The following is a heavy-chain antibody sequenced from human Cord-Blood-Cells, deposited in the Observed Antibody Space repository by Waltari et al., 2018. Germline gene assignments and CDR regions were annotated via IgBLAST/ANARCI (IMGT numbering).Heavy chain of an antibody. CDR3: ARDRGSGYYFDAFDI. J-gene: IGHJ3*02. D-gene: IGHD3-22*01. CDR2: IIPIFGTA. V-gene: IGHV1-69*01. Sequence: QVQLVQSGAEVKKPGSSVKVSCKGSGATFSSYAIRRVRQAPGQGLEWMGGIIPIFGTANYAQKFQGRVTITADESTSTAYMELSSLRSEDTAVYYCARDRGSGYYFDAFDIWGQGTMVTVSS. CDR1: GATFSSYA.